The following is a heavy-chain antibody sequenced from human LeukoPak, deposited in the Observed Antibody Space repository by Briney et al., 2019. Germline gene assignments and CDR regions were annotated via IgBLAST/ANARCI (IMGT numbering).Heavy chain of an antibody. D-gene: IGHD2-2*02. CDR2: ISAYNGNT. Sequence: VASVKVPRKASGYTFTSYGISWVRQAPGQGLEWMGWISAYNGNTNYAQKLQGRVTMTTDTSTSTAYMELRGLRSDDTAVYYCARLGYCSSTSCYTFSYYYYYGMDVWGQGTTVTVSS. CDR3: ARLGYCSSTSCYTFSYYYYYGMDV. J-gene: IGHJ6*02. V-gene: IGHV1-18*01. CDR1: GYTFTSYG.